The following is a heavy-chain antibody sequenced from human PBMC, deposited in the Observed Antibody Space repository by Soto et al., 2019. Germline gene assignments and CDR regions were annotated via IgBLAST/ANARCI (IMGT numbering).Heavy chain of an antibody. Sequence: PEGSLRLSCAASGFTFSTFSMNWVRQAPGKGLEWLSYIGGSGGSISYADSVKGRFTISRDNGKNTLYLQMSSLRDEDTAVYYCPRDLAWAFDSWGQGALVTVSS. D-gene: IGHD1-26*01. CDR2: IGGSGGSI. V-gene: IGHV3-48*02. CDR1: GFTFSTFS. CDR3: PRDLAWAFDS. J-gene: IGHJ4*02.